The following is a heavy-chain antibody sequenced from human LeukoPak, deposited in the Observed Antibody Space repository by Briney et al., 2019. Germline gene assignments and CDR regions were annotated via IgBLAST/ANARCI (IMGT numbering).Heavy chain of an antibody. CDR3: ARGYCGGDCYRRYYYYYYMDV. Sequence: PSETLSLTCTVSGGSISSSSYYWGWIRQPPGKGLEWIGTIYYSGNIYYNPSLKSRVTISVDTSKNQFSLKLSSVTAADTAVYYCARGYCGGDCYRRYYYYYYMDVWGKGTTVTISS. V-gene: IGHV4-39*07. CDR2: IYYSGNI. CDR1: GGSISSSSYY. D-gene: IGHD2-21*02. J-gene: IGHJ6*03.